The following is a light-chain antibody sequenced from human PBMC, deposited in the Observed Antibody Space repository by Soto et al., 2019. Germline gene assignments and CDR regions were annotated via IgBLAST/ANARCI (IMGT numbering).Light chain of an antibody. J-gene: IGKJ2*01. CDR3: MQALQTSGYT. CDR2: LGS. V-gene: IGKV2-28*01. Sequence: DIVMPQSPLSLPVTPGEPASISCRSSQSLLHSNGYNYLDWYLQKPGQSPQLLIYLGSNRASGVPDRCSGSGSGTDCTLKIRRVEAEEGGVYYCMQALQTSGYTFGQGTKLEIK. CDR1: QSLLHSNGYNY.